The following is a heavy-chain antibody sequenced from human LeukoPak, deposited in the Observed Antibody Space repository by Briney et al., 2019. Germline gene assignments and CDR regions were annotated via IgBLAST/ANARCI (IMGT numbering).Heavy chain of an antibody. J-gene: IGHJ4*02. CDR2: ISAYNGNT. Sequence: ASVKVSCTASGYTFTSYGISWVRQAPGQGLEWMGWISAYNGNTNYAQKLQGRVTMTTDTSMSTAYMELRSLRSDDTAVYYCAREYKYCSSTSCPPGDYWGQGTLVTVSS. CDR3: AREYKYCSSTSCPPGDY. V-gene: IGHV1-18*01. CDR1: GYTFTSYG. D-gene: IGHD2-2*01.